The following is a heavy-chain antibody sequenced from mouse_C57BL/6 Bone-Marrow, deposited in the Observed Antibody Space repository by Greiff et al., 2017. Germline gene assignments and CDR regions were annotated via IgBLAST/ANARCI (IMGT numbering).Heavy chain of an antibody. V-gene: IGHV1-55*01. Sequence: QVQLQQPGAELVKPGASVKMSCKASGYTFTSYWITWLKQRPGQGLEWIGDIYPGSGSTNYNEKFKSKATLTVDTSSSTAYMQLSSLTSEDSAVYYCARDYDGNFYFDYWGQGTTLTVSS. CDR2: IYPGSGST. D-gene: IGHD2-1*01. CDR1: GYTFTSYW. J-gene: IGHJ2*01. CDR3: ARDYDGNFYFDY.